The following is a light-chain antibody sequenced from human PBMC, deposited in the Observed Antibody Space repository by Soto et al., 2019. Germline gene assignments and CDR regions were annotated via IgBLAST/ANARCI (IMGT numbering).Light chain of an antibody. CDR1: QSVSSN. CDR2: GAS. CDR3: QQYNNWPRT. J-gene: IGKJ1*01. Sequence: EIVMTQSPATLSVSPGERATLSCRASQSVSSNLAWYQQKPGQAPRLLIYGASTRATGILARFSGSGSGTEFTLTFSSLRSEDFAVCDCQQYNNWPRTFGQGTKVEIK. V-gene: IGKV3-15*01.